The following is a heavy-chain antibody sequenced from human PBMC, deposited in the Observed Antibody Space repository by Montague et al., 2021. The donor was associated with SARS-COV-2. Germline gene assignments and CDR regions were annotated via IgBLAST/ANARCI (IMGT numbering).Heavy chain of an antibody. J-gene: IGHJ4*02. CDR1: GGSISSDSYY. CDR3: ARAHSGGWAHLDN. V-gene: IGHV4-61*02. Sequence: TLSLTCTVSGGSISSDSYYWSWIRQPAGKGLEWIGRIYTSGTTDYSFSLKSRVTISVDTSKNQFSLKLTSVTAADTAVYYCARAHSGGWAHLDNWGQGSLVTVSS. D-gene: IGHD5-12*01. CDR2: IYTSGTT.